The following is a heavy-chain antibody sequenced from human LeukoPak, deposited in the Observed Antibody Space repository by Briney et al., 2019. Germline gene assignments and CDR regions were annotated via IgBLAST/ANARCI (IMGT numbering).Heavy chain of an antibody. CDR3: ARPHCSSTSCYAETQNCFDP. CDR2: INPNSGGT. J-gene: IGHJ5*02. CDR1: GYTFTRYY. Sequence: GASVNVSCQASGYTFTRYYMHWVRQAPGQGLEWMGRINPNSGGTNYAQKFHGRVTMTRDTSISIAYMELSRLRSDDTAVYYCARPHCSSTSCYAETQNCFDPWGQGTRVTVSS. D-gene: IGHD2-2*01. V-gene: IGHV1-2*06.